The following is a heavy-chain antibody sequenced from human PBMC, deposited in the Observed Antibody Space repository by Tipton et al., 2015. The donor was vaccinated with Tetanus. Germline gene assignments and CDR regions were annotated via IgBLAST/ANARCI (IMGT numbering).Heavy chain of an antibody. CDR3: AGVFVGSWPEHRFVP. J-gene: IGHJ5*02. CDR1: GYTFTSYG. D-gene: IGHD6-13*01. Sequence: QLVQSGAEVKKPGASVKVSCKASGYTFTSYGISWVRQAPGQGLEWMGWISAYNGNTNYAQKLQGRVTMTTDTSTSTAYMELRCLRSGATAVDYCAGVFVGSWPEHRFVPWGQGTLVTVSS. CDR2: ISAYNGNT. V-gene: IGHV1-18*04.